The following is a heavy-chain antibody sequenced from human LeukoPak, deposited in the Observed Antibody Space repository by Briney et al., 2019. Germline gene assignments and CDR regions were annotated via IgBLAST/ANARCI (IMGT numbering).Heavy chain of an antibody. CDR3: ASQKGVVGVDY. Sequence: GAPVKVSCKASGGTFSSYAISWVRQAPGQGLEWMGRIIPIFGTANYAQKFQGRVTITTDESTSTAYMELSSLGSEDTAVYYCASQKGVVGVDYWGQGTLVTVSS. V-gene: IGHV1-69*05. CDR2: IIPIFGTA. J-gene: IGHJ4*02. D-gene: IGHD1-26*01. CDR1: GGTFSSYA.